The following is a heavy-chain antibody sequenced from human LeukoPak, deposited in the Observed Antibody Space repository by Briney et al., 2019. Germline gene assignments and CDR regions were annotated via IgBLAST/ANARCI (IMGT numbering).Heavy chain of an antibody. CDR2: LYSGGTGTT. Sequence: GGSLRLSCAASGFTVSSNYMNWVRQAPGKGLEWVSVLYSGGTGTTYYADSVKGRFTISRDNSKNTLYLQMDSLRAEDTAVYFCARDQTLGASSSWYFEDWGQGTLVTVSS. V-gene: IGHV3-66*01. CDR1: GFTVSSNY. J-gene: IGHJ4*02. D-gene: IGHD6-13*01. CDR3: ARDQTLGASSSWYFED.